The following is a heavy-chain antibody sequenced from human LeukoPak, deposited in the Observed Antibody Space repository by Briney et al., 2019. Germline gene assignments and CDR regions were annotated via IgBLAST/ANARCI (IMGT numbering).Heavy chain of an antibody. CDR2: IKQDGSEK. Sequence: PGASLRLSCAASGFTFSSYAMSWVRQAPGKGLEWVANIKQDGSEKYYVDSVKGRFTISRDNAKNSLYLQMNSLRAEDTAVYYCAREEAGDYFDYWGQGTLVTVSS. V-gene: IGHV3-7*03. CDR3: AREEAGDYFDY. J-gene: IGHJ4*02. CDR1: GFTFSSYA.